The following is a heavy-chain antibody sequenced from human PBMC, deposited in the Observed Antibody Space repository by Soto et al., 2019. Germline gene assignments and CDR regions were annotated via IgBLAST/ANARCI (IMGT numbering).Heavy chain of an antibody. CDR3: ARSVEGHFDY. Sequence: SLRLSCAASGFTFNIYSMDWVRQAPGKGLEWFSYITSDTKTIKYADSVKGRFTISRDNAKNSVYLQMNSLRDEDTAVYYCARSVEGHFDYWGQGTVVTVSS. CDR2: ITSDTKTI. J-gene: IGHJ4*02. CDR1: GFTFNIYS. V-gene: IGHV3-48*02. D-gene: IGHD6-19*01.